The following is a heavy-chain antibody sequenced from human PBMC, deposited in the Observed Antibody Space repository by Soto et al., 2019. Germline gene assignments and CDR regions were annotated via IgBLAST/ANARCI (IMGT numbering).Heavy chain of an antibody. CDR1: GGSISSGGYY. J-gene: IGHJ6*02. V-gene: IGHV4-31*03. D-gene: IGHD5-12*01. CDR3: ARGGYYYYYGMDV. Sequence: SETLSLTCTVSGGSISSGGYYWSWIRQHPGKGLEWIGYIYYSGSTYYNPSLKSRVTISIDSSKNQFSLKLSSVTAADTAVYYCARGGYYYYYGMDVWGQGTTVTVSS. CDR2: IYYSGST.